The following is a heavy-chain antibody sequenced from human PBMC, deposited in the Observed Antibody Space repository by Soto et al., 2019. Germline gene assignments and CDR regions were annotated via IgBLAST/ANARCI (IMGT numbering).Heavy chain of an antibody. Sequence: SETLSLTCTVSGGSISSSSYYWGWIRQPPGKGLEWIGSIYYSGSTYYNPSLKSRVTISVDTSKNQFSLRLSSVTAADTAVYYCARVYYDFWSGFDYWGQGTLVTVSS. D-gene: IGHD3-3*01. CDR1: GGSISSSSYY. V-gene: IGHV4-39*01. J-gene: IGHJ4*02. CDR2: IYYSGST. CDR3: ARVYYDFWSGFDY.